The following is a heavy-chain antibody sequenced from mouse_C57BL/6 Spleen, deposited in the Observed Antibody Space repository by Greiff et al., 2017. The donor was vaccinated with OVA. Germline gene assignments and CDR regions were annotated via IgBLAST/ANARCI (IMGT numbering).Heavy chain of an antibody. J-gene: IGHJ3*01. D-gene: IGHD2-1*01. V-gene: IGHV14-4*01. Sequence: VQLKQSGAELVRPGASVKLSCTASGFNIKDDYMHWVKQRPEQGLEWIGWIDPENGDTEYASKFQGKATITADTSSNTASLQLSSLTSEDTAVYYCTTLYYGNPPFAYWGQGTLVTVSA. CDR3: TTLYYGNPPFAY. CDR1: GFNIKDDY. CDR2: IDPENGDT.